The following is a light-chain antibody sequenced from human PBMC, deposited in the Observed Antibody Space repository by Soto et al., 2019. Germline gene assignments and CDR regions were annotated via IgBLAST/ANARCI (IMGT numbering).Light chain of an antibody. Sequence: DIVVTQSPLSLPVTPGEPASISCRSSQSLLHINGYNYLDWYLQKPGQSPQLLIYLASSRASGVPDRFSGSGSGTDFTLKISRVEAEDVGVYYCMQATQFPHTFGQGTKLEIK. CDR2: LAS. CDR1: QSLLHINGYNY. V-gene: IGKV2-28*01. CDR3: MQATQFPHT. J-gene: IGKJ2*01.